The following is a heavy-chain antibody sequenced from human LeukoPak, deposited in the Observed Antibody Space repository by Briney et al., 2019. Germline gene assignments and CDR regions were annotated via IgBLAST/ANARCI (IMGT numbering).Heavy chain of an antibody. CDR1: GFTFDDYA. Sequence: QPGRSLRLSCAASGFTFDDYAMHWVRQAPGKGLEWVSGISWNSGSIGYADSVKGRFTISRDNAKNSLYLQMNSLRAEDTALYYCAKDGISVAGKEEYYFDYWGQGNLVTVSS. CDR3: AKDGISVAGKEEYYFDY. D-gene: IGHD6-19*01. V-gene: IGHV3-9*01. CDR2: ISWNSGSI. J-gene: IGHJ4*02.